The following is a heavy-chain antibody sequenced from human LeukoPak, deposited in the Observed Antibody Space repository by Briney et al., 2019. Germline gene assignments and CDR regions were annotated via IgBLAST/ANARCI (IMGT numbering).Heavy chain of an antibody. CDR2: ISWNSGSI. CDR3: ARVGYSWNAFDI. V-gene: IGHV3-9*01. Sequence: SLRLSCAASGFTFDDYAMHWVRQAPGKGLEWVSGISWNSGSIGYADSVKGRFTISRDNAKNSLYLQMNSLRAEDTAVYYCARVGYSWNAFDIWGQGTMVTVSS. J-gene: IGHJ3*02. CDR1: GFTFDDYA. D-gene: IGHD5-12*01.